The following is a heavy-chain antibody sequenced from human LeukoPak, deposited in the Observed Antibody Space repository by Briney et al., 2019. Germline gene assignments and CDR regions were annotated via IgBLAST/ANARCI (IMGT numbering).Heavy chain of an antibody. D-gene: IGHD4-17*01. Sequence: SVKVSCKASGGTFSSYAISWVRQAPGQGLEWMGGIIPIFGTANYAQKFQGRVTITRDTSASTAYMELSSLRSEDTAVYYCAREGYYGEPWGHYWGQGTLVTVSS. CDR2: IIPIFGTA. J-gene: IGHJ4*02. CDR3: AREGYYGEPWGHY. V-gene: IGHV1-69*05. CDR1: GGTFSSYA.